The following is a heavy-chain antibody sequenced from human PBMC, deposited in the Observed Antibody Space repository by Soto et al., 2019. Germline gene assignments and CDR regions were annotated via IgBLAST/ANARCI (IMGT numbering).Heavy chain of an antibody. V-gene: IGHV3-30*18. CDR3: AKVIRADSTSSNFYYYSGLDV. CDR2: ISNNGINK. CDR1: GFTFRTYG. Sequence: VYLVESGGGLAQPGASLRLSCAASGFTFRTYGMHWVRQAPGKGLEWLAVISNNGINKYYADSVKGRFTISRDNSRDTLFLQMNSLRGEDTAIYYCAKVIRADSTSSNFYYYSGLDVWGQGTTVTVSS. J-gene: IGHJ6*02. D-gene: IGHD6-6*01.